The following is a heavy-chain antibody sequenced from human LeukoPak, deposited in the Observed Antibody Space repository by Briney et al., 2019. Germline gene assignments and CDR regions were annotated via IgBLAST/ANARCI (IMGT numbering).Heavy chain of an antibody. Sequence: PSETLSLTCAVYGGSFSGYYWSWIRQPPGKGLEWIGEINHSGSTNYNPSLKSRVTISVDTSKNQFSLKLSSVTAADTAVYYCARATRRMVRGVIITPYDYWGRGTLVTVSS. J-gene: IGHJ4*02. D-gene: IGHD3-10*01. CDR2: INHSGST. CDR1: GGSFSGYY. CDR3: ARATRRMVRGVIITPYDY. V-gene: IGHV4-34*01.